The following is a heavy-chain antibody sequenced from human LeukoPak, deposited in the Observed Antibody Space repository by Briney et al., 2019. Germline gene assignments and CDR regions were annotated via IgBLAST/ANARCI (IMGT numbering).Heavy chain of an antibody. Sequence: ASVNVSCKASGYTFNNHAVHWVRQAPGQRLEGMAWINCGNGRKQYSERFQGRVTITRDTTATTSYMDQSSLRSEDTAVYYCARSIWYNRRDYFDYWGQGTLVIVSS. CDR1: GYTFNNHA. D-gene: IGHD6-13*01. CDR3: ARSIWYNRRDYFDY. J-gene: IGHJ4*02. V-gene: IGHV1-3*01. CDR2: INCGNGRK.